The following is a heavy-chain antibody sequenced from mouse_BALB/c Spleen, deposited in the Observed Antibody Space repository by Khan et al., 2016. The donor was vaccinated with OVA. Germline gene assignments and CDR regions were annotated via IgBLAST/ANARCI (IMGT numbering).Heavy chain of an antibody. J-gene: IGHJ4*01. V-gene: IGHV9-3-1*01. CDR1: GHTFTNYG. Sequence: QIQLVQSGPELKKPGETVKISCKASGHTFTNYGMNWVKQAPGQGLKWMGWINTYTGEPTYADDFNGRFAFSLETSVSTAYLQINNLKNEDTATYFCARPPYFSYARDNWGQGTSVTVSS. CDR3: ARPPYFSYARDN. D-gene: IGHD2-10*01. CDR2: INTYTGEP.